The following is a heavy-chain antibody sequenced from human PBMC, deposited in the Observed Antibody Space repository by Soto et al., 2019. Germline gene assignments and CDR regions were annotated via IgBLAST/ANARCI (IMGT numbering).Heavy chain of an antibody. CDR1: GGSFSGYY. CDR3: ARGVRYYDSSGYYYDY. J-gene: IGHJ4*02. CDR2: INHSGST. V-gene: IGHV4-34*01. D-gene: IGHD3-22*01. Sequence: SETLSLTCAVYGGSFSGYYWSWIRQHPGKGLEWIGEINHSGSTNYNPSLKSRVTISVDTSKNQFSLKLSSVTAADTAVYYCARGVRYYDSSGYYYDYWGQGTLVTVSS.